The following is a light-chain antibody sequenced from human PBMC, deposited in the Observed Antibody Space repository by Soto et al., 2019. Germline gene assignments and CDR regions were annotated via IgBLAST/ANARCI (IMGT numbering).Light chain of an antibody. V-gene: IGLV2-14*03. CDR1: SGDIGRYDY. CDR3: TSYTISSTLV. CDR2: DVT. J-gene: IGLJ3*02. Sequence: QSALTQPASVSGSPGQSITISCTGTSGDIGRYDYVSWYQQHPGKAPKLMIFDVTNRPSGVSNRFSASKSGNTASLTISGLQAEDEVDYYCTSYTISSTLVFGGGTKVTVL.